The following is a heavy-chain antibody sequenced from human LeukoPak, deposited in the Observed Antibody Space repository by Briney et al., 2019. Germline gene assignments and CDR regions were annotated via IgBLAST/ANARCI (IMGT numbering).Heavy chain of an antibody. CDR3: ARDRDIVVALGSYFDY. D-gene: IGHD2-21*01. J-gene: IGHJ4*02. CDR1: GLTFSSYG. V-gene: IGHV3-33*01. CDR2: IWYDGSNK. Sequence: PGGSLRLSCAASGLTFSSYGMHGVRQAPGKGREGVAVIWYDGSNKYYADSVRGRFTISRDNSKNTLYLQMNSMTAEATAVYYCARDRDIVVALGSYFDYWGQGTLVTVSS.